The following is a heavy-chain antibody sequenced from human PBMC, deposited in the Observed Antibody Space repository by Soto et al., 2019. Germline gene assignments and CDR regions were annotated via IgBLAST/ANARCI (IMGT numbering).Heavy chain of an antibody. Sequence: SETLSLTCAVSGGSISSSNWWSWVRQPPGKGLEWIGEIYHSGSTNYNPSLKSRVTISVDKSKNQFSLKLSSVTAADTAVYYCARVGLAAVFYYSGMDVWGQGTTVTVSS. J-gene: IGHJ6*02. D-gene: IGHD3-3*02. CDR2: IYHSGST. CDR3: ARVGLAAVFYYSGMDV. V-gene: IGHV4-4*02. CDR1: GGSISSSNW.